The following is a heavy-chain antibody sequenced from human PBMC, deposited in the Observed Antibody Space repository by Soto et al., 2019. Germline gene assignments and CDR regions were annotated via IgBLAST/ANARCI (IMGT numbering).Heavy chain of an antibody. CDR1: GFTFSSYA. Sequence: GGSLRLSCAASGFTFSSYAMSWVRQAPGKGLEWVSAISGSSGSTYYADSMKGRFTISRDNSKNTLYLQMNSLRAEDTAVYYCAKENGYSSSWFEFDYWGQGTLVTVSS. V-gene: IGHV3-23*01. CDR2: ISGSSGST. D-gene: IGHD6-13*01. J-gene: IGHJ4*02. CDR3: AKENGYSSSWFEFDY.